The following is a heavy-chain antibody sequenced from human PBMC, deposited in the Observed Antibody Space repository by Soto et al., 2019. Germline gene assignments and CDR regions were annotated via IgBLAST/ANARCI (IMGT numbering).Heavy chain of an antibody. CDR3: AKDHLMTTVTTVGY. Sequence: EVQLVESGGGLVKPGGSPRLSCAASGFSFSNAWMNWVRQAPGKGLEWVGRIKSKADGGATDYAAPVKGRFNISRDNSKNTLYLEMNSLRAEDTAVYYCAKDHLMTTVTTVGYWGQGTLVTVSS. CDR1: GFSFSNAW. D-gene: IGHD4-17*01. J-gene: IGHJ4*02. V-gene: IGHV3-15*07. CDR2: IKSKADGGAT.